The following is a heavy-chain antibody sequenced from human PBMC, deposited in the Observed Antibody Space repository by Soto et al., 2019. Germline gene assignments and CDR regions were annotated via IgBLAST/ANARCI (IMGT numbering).Heavy chain of an antibody. CDR3: AKDRRYCDFWSGVEVFDI. Sequence: GGSLRLSCAASGFTFSSYAMSWVRQAPGKGLEWVSAISGSGGSTYYADSVKGRFTISRDNSKNTLYLQMNSLRAEDAAVYYCAKDRRYCDFWSGVEVFDIWGQGTMVTVSS. D-gene: IGHD3-3*01. J-gene: IGHJ3*02. CDR2: ISGSGGST. V-gene: IGHV3-23*01. CDR1: GFTFSSYA.